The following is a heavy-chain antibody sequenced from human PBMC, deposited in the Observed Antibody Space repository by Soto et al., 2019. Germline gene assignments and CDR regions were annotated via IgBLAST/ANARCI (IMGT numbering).Heavy chain of an antibody. CDR2: FDPEDGET. Sequence: EASVKVSCKVSGYTLTELSMHWVLQAPGEGLEWMGGFDPEDGETIYAQKFQGRVTMTEDTSTDTAYMELSSLRSEDTAVYYCATAPGYCSSTSCLNNWFDPWGQGTLLTVSS. CDR3: ATAPGYCSSTSCLNNWFDP. J-gene: IGHJ5*02. CDR1: GYTLTELS. V-gene: IGHV1-24*01. D-gene: IGHD2-2*01.